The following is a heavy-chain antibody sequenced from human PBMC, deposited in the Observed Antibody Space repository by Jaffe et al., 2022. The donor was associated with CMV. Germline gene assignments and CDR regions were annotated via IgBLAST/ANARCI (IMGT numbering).Heavy chain of an antibody. CDR3: ARVAYDSSGYYEVGYYFDY. Sequence: QVQLQESGPGLVKPSETLSLTCTVSGGSISSYYWSWIRQPAGKGLEWIGRIYTSGSTNYNPSLKSRVTMSVDTSKNQFSLKLSSVTAADTAVYYCARVAYDSSGYYEVGYYFDYWGQGTLVTVSS. D-gene: IGHD3-22*01. V-gene: IGHV4-4*07. J-gene: IGHJ4*02. CDR2: IYTSGST. CDR1: GGSISSYY.